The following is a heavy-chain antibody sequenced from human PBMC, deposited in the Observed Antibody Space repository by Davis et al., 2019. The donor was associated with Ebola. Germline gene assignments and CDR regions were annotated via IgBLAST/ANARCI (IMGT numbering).Heavy chain of an antibody. D-gene: IGHD2-2*01. J-gene: IGHJ6*04. CDR1: GGSISSSSYY. CDR2: IYYSGST. Sequence: SETLSLTCTVSGGSISSSSYYWGWIRQPPGKGLEWIGSIYYSGSTNYNPSLKSRVTISVDTSKNQFSLKLSSVTAADTAVYYCARGPLYCSSTSCYLYYYYGMDVWGKGTTVTVSS. CDR3: ARGPLYCSSTSCYLYYYYGMDV. V-gene: IGHV4-39*07.